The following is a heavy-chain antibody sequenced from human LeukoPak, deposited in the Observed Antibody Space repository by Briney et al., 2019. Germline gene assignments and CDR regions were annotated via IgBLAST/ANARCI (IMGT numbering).Heavy chain of an antibody. D-gene: IGHD3-22*01. J-gene: IGHJ4*02. CDR2: ISAYSGNT. CDR3: ARGPHYYDSSGSLGF. CDR1: GYTFTSYG. Sequence: ASVKVSCKASGYTFTSYGISWVRQAPGQGLERMGWISAYSGNTNYAQKLQGRVTMTTDTSTSTAYMELRSLRSDDTAVYYCARGPHYYDSSGSLGFWGQGTLVTVSS. V-gene: IGHV1-18*01.